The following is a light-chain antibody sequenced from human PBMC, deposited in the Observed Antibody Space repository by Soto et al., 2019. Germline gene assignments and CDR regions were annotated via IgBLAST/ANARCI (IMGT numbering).Light chain of an antibody. CDR3: SSYTTSNTRQIV. Sequence: QSVLTQPASVSRSPGQSITISCTGTSSDVGGYNYVSWYQQHPGKAPKFMIYDISNRPSGVSNRFSGSKSGNTASLTISGLQAEDEADYYCSSYTTSNTRQIVFGTRTKVTVL. CDR1: SSDVGGYNY. CDR2: DIS. V-gene: IGLV2-14*01. J-gene: IGLJ1*01.